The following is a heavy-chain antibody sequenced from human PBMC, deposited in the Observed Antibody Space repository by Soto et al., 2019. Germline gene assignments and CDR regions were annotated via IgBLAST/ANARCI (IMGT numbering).Heavy chain of an antibody. J-gene: IGHJ4*02. Sequence: PGGSLKLSCAASGFTFSTSGMHGVLQAPGKGLEWVAVIWFDGSKIHHADSVKVRFTISRDNSKNTLYLQMNSLRAEDTAVYYCARDLRNGTYFDFWGQGTLVTVSS. CDR1: GFTFSTSG. V-gene: IGHV3-33*01. CDR3: ARDLRNGTYFDF. CDR2: IWFDGSKI. D-gene: IGHD1-1*01.